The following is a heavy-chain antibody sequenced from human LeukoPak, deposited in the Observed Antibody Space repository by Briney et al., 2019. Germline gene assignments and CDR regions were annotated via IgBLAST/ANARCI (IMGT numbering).Heavy chain of an antibody. J-gene: IGHJ6*02. V-gene: IGHV4-34*01. CDR3: ARDDYGDYYYGMDV. CDR2: INHSGST. CDR1: GGSFSGYY. Sequence: SETLSLTCAVYGGSFSGYYWSWIRQPPGKGLEWIGEINHSGSTNYNPSLKSRVTIPVDTSKNQFSLKLSSVTAADTAVYYCARDDYGDYYYGMDVWGQGTTVTVSS. D-gene: IGHD4-17*01.